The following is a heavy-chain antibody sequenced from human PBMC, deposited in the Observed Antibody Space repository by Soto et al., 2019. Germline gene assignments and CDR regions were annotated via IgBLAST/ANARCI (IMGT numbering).Heavy chain of an antibody. D-gene: IGHD2-2*01. CDR1: GGSISSGGYS. Sequence: SETLSLTCAVSGGSISSGGYSWSWIRQPPGKGLEWIGYIYHSGSTYYNPSLKSRVTISVDRSKNQFSLKLSSVTAADTAVYYCARDRLGYCSSTSCFLAPHYYYYGMDVWGQGTTVTVSS. J-gene: IGHJ6*02. V-gene: IGHV4-30-2*01. CDR2: IYHSGST. CDR3: ARDRLGYCSSTSCFLAPHYYYYGMDV.